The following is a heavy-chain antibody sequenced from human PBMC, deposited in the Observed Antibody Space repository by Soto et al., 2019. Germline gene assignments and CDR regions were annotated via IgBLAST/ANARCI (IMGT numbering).Heavy chain of an antibody. Sequence: EVQLVESGGGLVKPGGSLRLSCAASGFTFSNAWMSWVRQAPGKGLEWVGRIKSKTDGGTTDYAAPVKGRFTISRDDSKNTLYLQMNSLKTEDTAVYYCTTAARGVLWFGETPDTEVRDVWGQGTTVTVSS. CDR2: IKSKTDGGTT. V-gene: IGHV3-15*01. D-gene: IGHD3-10*01. CDR3: TTAARGVLWFGETPDTEVRDV. CDR1: GFTFSNAW. J-gene: IGHJ6*02.